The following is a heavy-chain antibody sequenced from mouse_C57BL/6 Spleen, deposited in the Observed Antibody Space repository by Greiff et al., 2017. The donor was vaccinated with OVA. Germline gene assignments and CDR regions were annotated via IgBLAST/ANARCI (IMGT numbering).Heavy chain of an antibody. Sequence: QVQLQQSGAELARPGASVKLSCKASGYTFTSYGISWVKQRTGQGLEWIGEIYPRSGNTYYNEKFKGKATLTADKSSSTAYMELRSLTSEDSAVYFCAREGIYYYGSNWYFDVWGTGTTVTVSS. J-gene: IGHJ1*03. D-gene: IGHD1-1*01. CDR3: AREGIYYYGSNWYFDV. CDR1: GYTFTSYG. CDR2: IYPRSGNT. V-gene: IGHV1-81*01.